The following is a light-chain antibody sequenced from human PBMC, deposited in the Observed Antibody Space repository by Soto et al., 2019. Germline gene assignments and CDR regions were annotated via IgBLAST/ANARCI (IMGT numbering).Light chain of an antibody. CDR1: QSISTF. CDR2: AAS. V-gene: IGKV1-39*01. Sequence: DIQMTQSPPSLSASVGDRVTITCRASQSISTFLNWYQQKPGKAPRLLIYAASSLQSGVPSRFSGSGSGTDFNLSISSLQPEDFATYFCQQSYSPPVYTFGQGTKLEMK. CDR3: QQSYSPPVYT. J-gene: IGKJ2*01.